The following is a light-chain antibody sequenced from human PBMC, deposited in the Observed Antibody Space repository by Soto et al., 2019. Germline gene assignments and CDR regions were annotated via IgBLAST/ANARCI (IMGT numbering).Light chain of an antibody. CDR2: GAS. V-gene: IGKV1-17*01. J-gene: IGKJ1*01. CDR3: QQYNSYSPSWT. CDR1: QGIGNA. Sequence: IQMTQSPSSLSSSVGDRVTISCRASQGIGNALGWYQQKPGKPPKVLIYGASNLQSGVPSRFSGSGSGTEFTLTISSLQPDDFATYYCQQYNSYSPSWTFGQGTKVDIK.